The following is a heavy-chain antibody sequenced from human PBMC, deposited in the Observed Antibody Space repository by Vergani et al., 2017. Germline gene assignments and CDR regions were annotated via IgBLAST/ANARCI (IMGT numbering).Heavy chain of an antibody. V-gene: IGHV3-30*04. CDR1: GFTFSSYA. J-gene: IGHJ4*02. CDR2: ISYDGSNK. Sequence: VQLLESGGGLVKPGGSLRLSCAASGFTFSSYAMHWVRQAPGKGLEWVAVISYDGSNKYYADSVKGRFTISRDNSKNTLYLQMNSLRAEDTAVYYCARALLDGDIDYWGQGTLVTVSS. CDR3: ARALLDGDIDY. D-gene: IGHD4-17*01.